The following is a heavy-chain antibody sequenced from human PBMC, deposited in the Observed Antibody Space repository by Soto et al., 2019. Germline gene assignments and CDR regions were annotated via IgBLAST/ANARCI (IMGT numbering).Heavy chain of an antibody. Sequence: QVQLVESGGGVVQPGRSLRLSCAASGFTFSSYGMHWVRQAPGKGLAWVAVIWYDGSNKYYADSVKGRFTISRDNSKNTLYLQMNCLRAEDTAVYYCARDAGFWSGLDYWGQGTLVTVSS. D-gene: IGHD3-3*01. V-gene: IGHV3-33*01. CDR2: IWYDGSNK. CDR3: ARDAGFWSGLDY. J-gene: IGHJ4*02. CDR1: GFTFSSYG.